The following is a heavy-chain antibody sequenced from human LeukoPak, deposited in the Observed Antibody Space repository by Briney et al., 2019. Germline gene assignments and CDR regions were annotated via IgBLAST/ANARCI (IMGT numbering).Heavy chain of an antibody. CDR2: IHHSGST. V-gene: IGHV4-38-2*02. Sequence: SETLSLTCTVSGDSITSGYYWGWIRQPPGKGLEWIGSIHHSGSTYYNPSLKSRVTKSVDTSKNQFSLKLSSVTAADTAVYYCATQVSRYYYYYMDVWGKGTTVTVSS. CDR1: GDSITSGYY. CDR3: ATQVSRYYYYYMDV. D-gene: IGHD4-11*01. J-gene: IGHJ6*03.